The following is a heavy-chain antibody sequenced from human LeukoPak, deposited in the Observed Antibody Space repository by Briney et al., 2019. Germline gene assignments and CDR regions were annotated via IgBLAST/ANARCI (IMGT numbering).Heavy chain of an antibody. CDR1: GFAFNKYW. CDR2: INGDGSTT. CDR3: ATGNYYDSRGYYTFGH. D-gene: IGHD3-22*01. V-gene: IGHV3-74*01. J-gene: IGHJ4*02. Sequence: GGSLRLSCAASGFAFNKYWMHWVRQTPGKGLVWVSRINGDGSTTSYADSVKGGFTISRDNAKNTLYLQMSSLRAGDTAVYYCATGNYYDSRGYYTFGHWGQGTLVTVSS.